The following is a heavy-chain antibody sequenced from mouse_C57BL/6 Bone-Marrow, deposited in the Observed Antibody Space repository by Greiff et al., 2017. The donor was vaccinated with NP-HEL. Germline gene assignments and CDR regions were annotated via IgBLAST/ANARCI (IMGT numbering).Heavy chain of an antibody. CDR1: GYTFTSYG. J-gene: IGHJ2*01. CDR3: ARCYGNYFDY. CDR2: IYPRSGNT. D-gene: IGHD2-1*01. V-gene: IGHV1-81*01. Sequence: VKLQQSGAELARPGASVKLSCKASGYTFTSYGISWVKQRPGQGLEWIGEIYPRSGNTYYNEKFKGKATLTADKSSSTAYMELRSLTSEDSAVYFCARCYGNYFDYWGQGTTLTVSS.